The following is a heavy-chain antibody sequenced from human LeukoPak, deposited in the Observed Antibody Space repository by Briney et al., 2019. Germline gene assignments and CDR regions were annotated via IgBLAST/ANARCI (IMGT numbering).Heavy chain of an antibody. CDR3: ARWSRTGKLDY. D-gene: IGHD3/OR15-3a*01. Sequence: GGSLRLSCAASGFTLSSYWMHWVRQAPGKGLVWVSGINSERSNTMYADSVTGRFTISRDDVNNTLYLQMDSLRAEDTAVYYFARWSRTGKLDYWGPGTLVTVSS. V-gene: IGHV3-74*03. CDR1: GFTLSSYW. CDR2: INSERSNT. J-gene: IGHJ4*02.